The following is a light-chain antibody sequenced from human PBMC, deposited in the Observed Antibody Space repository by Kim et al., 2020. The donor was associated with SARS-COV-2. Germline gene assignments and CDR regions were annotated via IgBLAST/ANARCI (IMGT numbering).Light chain of an antibody. CDR3: QQYNIWPPRLN. CDR2: GAF. J-gene: IGKJ4*01. V-gene: IGKV3-15*01. Sequence: EIVMTQSPATLSVSPGERATLSCRASQSVSINLAWYQQKPGQAPRLLIYGAFTRATGIPARFSGSGSGTEFTLTISSLQSEDFAVYYCQQYNIWPPRLNFGGGTRVEI. CDR1: QSVSIN.